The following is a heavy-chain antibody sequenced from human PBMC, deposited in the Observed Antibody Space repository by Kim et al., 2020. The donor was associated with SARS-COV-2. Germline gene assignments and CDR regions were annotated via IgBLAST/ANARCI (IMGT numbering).Heavy chain of an antibody. CDR1: GFTFSSYD. V-gene: IGHV3-13*01. Sequence: GGSLRLSCAASGFTFSSYDMHWVRQATGKGLEWVSAIGTAGDTYYPGSVQGRFTISIENVKHSLYLQMYSLRAGDTAVYYCARANALFGYGMDVWGQGTTVTVSS. CDR3: ARANALFGYGMDV. J-gene: IGHJ6*02. CDR2: IGTAGDT. D-gene: IGHD2-8*01.